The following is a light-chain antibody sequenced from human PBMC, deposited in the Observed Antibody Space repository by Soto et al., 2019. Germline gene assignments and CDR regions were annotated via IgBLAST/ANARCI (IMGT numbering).Light chain of an antibody. Sequence: QSVLTQPASVSGSPGQSITISCTGTSSDVGGYNYVSWYQLHPGKAPKLIIYEVNNRPSGLSNRFSGSKSGPSASLAITGLQAEDEADYYCQSYDSSLSGSGFVFGTGTKVTVL. CDR3: QSYDSSLSGSGFV. J-gene: IGLJ1*01. V-gene: IGLV2-14*01. CDR1: SSDVGGYNY. CDR2: EVN.